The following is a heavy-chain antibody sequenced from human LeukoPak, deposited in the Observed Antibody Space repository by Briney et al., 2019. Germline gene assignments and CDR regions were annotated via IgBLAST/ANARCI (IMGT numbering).Heavy chain of an antibody. CDR1: GYTFDQHH. CDR2: INPKSGAT. CDR3: ARAGDESTGLYDSIHF. V-gene: IGHV1-2*02. J-gene: IGHJ3*01. D-gene: IGHD2-8*02. Sequence: VSVKVSCQASGYTFDQHHFQLVRLAPGQGPEWMGWINPKSGATDSAQQFQGRLTMTRDTCIGTASMDLSGLRLDDTGIYYCARAGDESTGLYDSIHFWGHGTMVTVSS.